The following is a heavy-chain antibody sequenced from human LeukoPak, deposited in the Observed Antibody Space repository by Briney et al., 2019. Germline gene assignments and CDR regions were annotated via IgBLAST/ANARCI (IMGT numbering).Heavy chain of an antibody. V-gene: IGHV3-30*01. CDR3: ARDQKQLVPTLTYVFDP. D-gene: IGHD6-13*01. Sequence: XLSXAXXGFTFSSYAMHWVRQAPGKGLEWVAVISYDGSNKYYADSVKGRFTISRDNSKNTLYLQMNSLRAEDTAVYYCARDQKQLVPTLTYVFDPWGQGTLVTVSS. CDR2: ISYDGSNK. J-gene: IGHJ5*02. CDR1: GFTFSSYA.